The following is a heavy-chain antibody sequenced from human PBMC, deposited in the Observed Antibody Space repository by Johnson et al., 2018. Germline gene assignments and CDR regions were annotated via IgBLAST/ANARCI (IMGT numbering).Heavy chain of an antibody. Sequence: QVQLQQLGAGLLKPSETLSLTCAVYGGSFSGYYWSWIRQPPGKGLEWIGEINHSGSTNYNPSLKSRVPISVVTSKNQFSLKLSSVTAADTAVYYCARYYYDSSGSDAFDIWGQGTMVTVSS. CDR2: INHSGST. CDR3: ARYYYDSSGSDAFDI. J-gene: IGHJ3*02. V-gene: IGHV4-34*01. D-gene: IGHD3-22*01. CDR1: GGSFSGYY.